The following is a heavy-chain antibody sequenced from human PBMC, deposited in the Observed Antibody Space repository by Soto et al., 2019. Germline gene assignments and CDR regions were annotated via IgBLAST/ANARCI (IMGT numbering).Heavy chain of an antibody. Sequence: GSPTHSCAASGFTFSDYYMSWIRQAPGKGLEWVSYISSSGSTIYYADSVKGRFTISRDNAKNSLYLQMNSLRAEDTAVYYCARDRLDYDILTGYYIVPPDYWGQGTLVTVSS. CDR3: ARDRLDYDILTGYYIVPPDY. J-gene: IGHJ4*02. CDR1: GFTFSDYY. V-gene: IGHV3-11*01. D-gene: IGHD3-9*01. CDR2: ISSSGSTI.